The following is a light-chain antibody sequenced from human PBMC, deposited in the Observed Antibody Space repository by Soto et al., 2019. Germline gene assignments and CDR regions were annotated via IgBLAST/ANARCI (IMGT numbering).Light chain of an antibody. V-gene: IGLV1-44*01. CDR3: AAWDVSLNGVV. CDR1: SSNIGRNT. Sequence: QSVVTQPPSASGTPGQRVTIACSGSSSNIGRNTVHWYQQLPGTTPKLLIYSNDQRPSGVPDRFSGSKSGSSASLAISGLQSEDEADYYCAAWDVSLNGVVFGGGTKVTVL. J-gene: IGLJ2*01. CDR2: SND.